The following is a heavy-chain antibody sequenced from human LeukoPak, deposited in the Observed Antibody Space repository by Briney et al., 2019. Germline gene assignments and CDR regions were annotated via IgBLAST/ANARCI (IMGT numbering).Heavy chain of an antibody. CDR3: AKAFGYSSTPFDY. CDR2: ISWNSGSI. D-gene: IGHD6-13*01. J-gene: IGHJ4*02. V-gene: IGHV3-9*01. CDR1: GFTFDDYA. Sequence: SGGSLRLSCAASGFTFDDYAMHWVRQAPGKGLEWVSGISWNSGSIGYADSVKGRFTISRDNAKNSLYLQMNSLRAEDTALYYCAKAFGYSSTPFDYWGQGTLVTVSS.